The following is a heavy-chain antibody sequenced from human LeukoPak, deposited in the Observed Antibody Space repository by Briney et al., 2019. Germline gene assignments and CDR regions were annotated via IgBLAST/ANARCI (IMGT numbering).Heavy chain of an antibody. J-gene: IGHJ6*03. CDR2: IYYSGST. Sequence: PSETLSLTCAVYGGSFSGYYWTWIRQPPGKGLEWIGYIYYSGSTNYNPSLKSRVTISVDTSKNQFSLKLSSVTAADTAVYYCARDRRVTYYYYYMDVWGKGTTVTVSS. CDR1: GGSFSGYY. D-gene: IGHD4-23*01. CDR3: ARDRRVTYYYYYMDV. V-gene: IGHV4-59*01.